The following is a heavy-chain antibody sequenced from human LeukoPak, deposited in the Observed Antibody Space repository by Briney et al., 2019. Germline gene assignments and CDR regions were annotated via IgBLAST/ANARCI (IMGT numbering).Heavy chain of an antibody. CDR2: ISYDGSNK. J-gene: IGHJ6*03. Sequence: GGSLRLSCAASGFTFSSYAMHWFRQAPGKGLEWVAVISYDGSNKYYADSVKGRFTISRDNSKNTLYLQMNSLRAEDMAVYYCARDPVVGATTLRDYYYYYMDVWGKGTTVTVSS. V-gene: IGHV3-30*04. CDR3: ARDPVVGATTLRDYYYYYMDV. D-gene: IGHD1-26*01. CDR1: GFTFSSYA.